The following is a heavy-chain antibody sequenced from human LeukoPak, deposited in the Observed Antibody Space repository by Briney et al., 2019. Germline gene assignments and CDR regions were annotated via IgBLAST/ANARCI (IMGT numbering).Heavy chain of an antibody. D-gene: IGHD2-2*01. Sequence: SETLSLTCTVSGGSISSYYWSWIRQPPGKGLEWIGYIYYSGSTNYSPSLKSRVTISVDTSTNQFSLKLSSVTAADTAVYYCARGLPAASFDPWGQGTLVTVSS. V-gene: IGHV4-59*01. CDR3: ARGLPAASFDP. CDR1: GGSISSYY. J-gene: IGHJ5*02. CDR2: IYYSGST.